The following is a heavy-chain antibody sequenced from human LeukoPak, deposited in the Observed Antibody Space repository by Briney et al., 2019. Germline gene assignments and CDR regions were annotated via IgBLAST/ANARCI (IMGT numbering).Heavy chain of an antibody. J-gene: IGHJ4*02. CDR3: ARERARDTAMASDY. D-gene: IGHD5-18*01. CDR2: INPNSGGT. Sequence: ASVKVSCKASGYTFTGYYMHWVRQASGQGLEWMGWINPNSGGTNYAQKFQGWATMTRDTSTSTVYMELSSLRSEDTAVYYCARERARDTAMASDYWGQGTLVTVSS. CDR1: GYTFTGYY. V-gene: IGHV1-2*04.